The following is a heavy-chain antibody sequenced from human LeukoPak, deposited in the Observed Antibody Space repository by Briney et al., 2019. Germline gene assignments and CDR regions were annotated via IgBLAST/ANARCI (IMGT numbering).Heavy chain of an antibody. CDR3: ARLIRSGQDGPDY. V-gene: IGHV4-34*01. CDR1: GGSFSGYY. CDR2: IHHSESP. Sequence: PSETLSLTCAVYGGSFSGYYWSWIRQPPGKGVEWIGSIHHSESPSYNPSLKSRVTISVDTSKNQFSLNLNSVTAADTALYYCARLIRSGQDGPDYWGQGTLVTVSS. D-gene: IGHD2-15*01. J-gene: IGHJ4*02.